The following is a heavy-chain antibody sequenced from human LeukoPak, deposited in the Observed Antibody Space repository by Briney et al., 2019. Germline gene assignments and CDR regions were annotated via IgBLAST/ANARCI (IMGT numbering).Heavy chain of an antibody. V-gene: IGHV4-34*01. CDR3: ARGRGRYYYGSGSFPVY. D-gene: IGHD3-10*01. CDR2: INHSGST. CDR1: GGAFSGYY. Sequence: SETLSLTCAVSGGAFSGYYWSWIRRPPGKGLEWIGEINHSGSTNYNPSLKSRVTISVDTSNNQFSLKLSSVTAADTAVYYCARGRGRYYYGSGSFPVYWGQGTLVTVSS. J-gene: IGHJ4*02.